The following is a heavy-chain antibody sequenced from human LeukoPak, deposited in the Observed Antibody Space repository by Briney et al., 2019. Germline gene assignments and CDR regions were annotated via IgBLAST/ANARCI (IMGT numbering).Heavy chain of an antibody. CDR2: INAGNGNT. D-gene: IGHD6-13*01. CDR3: ARAEGIAAAGIFDY. CDR1: GYTFTSYA. J-gene: IGHJ4*02. V-gene: IGHV1-3*01. Sequence: GASVKVSCKASGYTFTSYAMHWVRQAPGQRLEWMGWINAGNGNTKYSQKFQGRVTITADESTSTAYMELSSLRSEDTAVYYCARAEGIAAAGIFDYWGQGTLVTVSS.